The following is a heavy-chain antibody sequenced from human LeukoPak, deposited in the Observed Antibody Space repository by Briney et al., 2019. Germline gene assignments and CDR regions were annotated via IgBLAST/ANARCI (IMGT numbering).Heavy chain of an antibody. V-gene: IGHV3-74*01. CDR2: IKTDGSST. J-gene: IGHJ4*02. CDR1: GFTFSIYN. CDR3: TRGLYSSVL. Sequence: GGSLRLSCVASGFTFSIYNMHWVRQAPGKGLVWVSRIKTDGSSTSYADSVKGRFTISRDNAKNTLYLQMNSLRAEDTAVYYCTRGLYSSVLWGQGTLVTVSS. D-gene: IGHD6-19*01.